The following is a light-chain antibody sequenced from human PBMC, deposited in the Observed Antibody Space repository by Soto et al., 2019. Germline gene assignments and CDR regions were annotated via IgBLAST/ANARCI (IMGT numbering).Light chain of an antibody. J-gene: IGKJ5*01. Sequence: EIVMTQSPATLSVSPGERVTLSCRASQSVRSNLAWYQQKPGQAPRFLIYGASTRATGLPARFSGSGSGTDFTLTISSLQSEDFAVYYCQQYNTWPPITFGQGTQLEIK. CDR3: QQYNTWPPIT. V-gene: IGKV3-15*01. CDR1: QSVRSN. CDR2: GAS.